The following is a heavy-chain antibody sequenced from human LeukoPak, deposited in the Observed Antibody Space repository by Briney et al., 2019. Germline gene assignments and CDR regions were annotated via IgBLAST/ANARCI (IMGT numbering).Heavy chain of an antibody. CDR3: ARDVGP. D-gene: IGHD2-15*01. Sequence: GGSLRLFCAASGFTVSNNYMRWVGQAPGKGLEWVSLIYSNGRTDYTDSVKGRFSIPRDNSKNTMYLQMNSLRAEDTAMYYCARDVGPWGQGTLVTVSS. CDR2: IYSNGRT. CDR1: GFTVSNNY. J-gene: IGHJ5*02. V-gene: IGHV3-53*01.